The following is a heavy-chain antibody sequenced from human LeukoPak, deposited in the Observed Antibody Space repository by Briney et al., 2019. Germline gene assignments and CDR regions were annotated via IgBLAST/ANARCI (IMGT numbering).Heavy chain of an antibody. CDR2: IWFDGTNK. D-gene: IGHD5-12*01. CDR3: ARDRGVAAHLDY. J-gene: IGHJ4*02. V-gene: IGHV3-33*01. CDR1: GFTFSNYG. Sequence: PPGGSLRLSCAASGFTFSNYGMHWVRQAPGKGLEWVAVIWFDGTNKYYADSVRGRFTISRDNSKNTLYLQMSSLRAEDTAVYYCARDRGVAAHLDYWGQGTLVTVSS.